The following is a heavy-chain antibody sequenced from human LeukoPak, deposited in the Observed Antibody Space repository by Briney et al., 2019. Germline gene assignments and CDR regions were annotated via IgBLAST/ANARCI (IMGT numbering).Heavy chain of an antibody. CDR2: ISSSSSYI. CDR3: ARHGNTYSGYKGDAFDI. CDR1: GFTFSSYS. Sequence: GGSLRLSCAASGFTFSSYSMNWVRQAPGKGLEWVSSISSSSSYIYYADSVKGRFTISKDNAKNSLYLQMNSLRAEDTAVYYCARHGNTYSGYKGDAFDIWGQGTMVTVSS. J-gene: IGHJ3*02. V-gene: IGHV3-21*01. D-gene: IGHD5-12*01.